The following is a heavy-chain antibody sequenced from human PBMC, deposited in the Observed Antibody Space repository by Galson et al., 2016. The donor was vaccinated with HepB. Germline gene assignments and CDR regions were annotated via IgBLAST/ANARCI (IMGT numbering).Heavy chain of an antibody. D-gene: IGHD1-1*01. V-gene: IGHV4-31*03. CDR2: MYYSGST. J-gene: IGHJ5*02. CDR1: GVSIRSGGYY. CDR3: ARGGGEVVERRILDP. Sequence: TLSLTCTVSGVSIRSGGYYLTWIRQHPGKGLEWIGHMYYSGSTYYNPSLKSRVTISMDTSKIQFSLKLRSVTAADAAVYYCARGGGEVVERRILDPWGQGTLVTVSS.